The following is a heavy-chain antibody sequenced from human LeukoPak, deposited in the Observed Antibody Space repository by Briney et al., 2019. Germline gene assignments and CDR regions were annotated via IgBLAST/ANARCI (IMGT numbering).Heavy chain of an antibody. V-gene: IGHV4-34*01. J-gene: IGHJ3*02. CDR1: GGSFSGYY. D-gene: IGHD3-22*01. CDR3: ARAPDSYYYDSSGYRAGSDGFDT. CDR2: INHSEST. Sequence: PSETLSLTCAVYGGSFSGYYWTWIRQPPGKGLEWIGEINHSESTNYNPSLKSRVTISVDTSKNQFSLKLSSMSAADTAVYYCARAPDSYYYDSSGYRAGSDGFDTWGQGTRVTVSS.